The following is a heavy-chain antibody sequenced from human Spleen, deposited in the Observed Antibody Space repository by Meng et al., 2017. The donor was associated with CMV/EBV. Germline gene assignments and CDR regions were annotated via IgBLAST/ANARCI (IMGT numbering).Heavy chain of an antibody. CDR1: GFTFSSYA. D-gene: IGHD3-3*01. V-gene: IGHV3-23*01. CDR3: AKVYDFWSGPLDY. Sequence: GESLKISCAASGFTFSSYAMSWVRQAPGKGLEWVSVISGSGGSTYYADSVKGRFNIPRDNSKNTLYLQMNSLRAEDTAVYYCAKVYDFWSGPLDYWGQGTLVTVSS. CDR2: ISGSGGST. J-gene: IGHJ4*02.